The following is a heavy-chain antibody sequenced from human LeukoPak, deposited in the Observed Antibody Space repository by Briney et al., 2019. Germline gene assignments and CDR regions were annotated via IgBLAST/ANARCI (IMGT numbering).Heavy chain of an antibody. CDR3: ARYSSSSFDY. D-gene: IGHD6-6*01. CDR1: RRTLSNYA. V-gene: IGHV1-69*05. CDR2: IILIFGTA. J-gene: IGHJ4*02. Sequence: ASVKYSCKASRRTLSNYAISWVGQAPGQRLEWMGGIILIFGTANYAQKFQGRVTITTDESTSTAYMELSSLRSEDTAVYYCARYSSSSFDYWGEGTLVSVSS.